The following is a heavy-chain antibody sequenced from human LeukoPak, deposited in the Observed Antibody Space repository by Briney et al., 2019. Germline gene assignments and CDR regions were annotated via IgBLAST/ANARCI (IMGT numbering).Heavy chain of an antibody. CDR3: ARGSGYSSSWYGGNAFDI. D-gene: IGHD6-13*01. V-gene: IGHV4-4*07. Sequence: SETLSLTCAVSGGSLRSYYWSWIRQPAGKGLEWIGRIYTSGSTNYNPSLKSRVTMSVDTSKNQFSLKLSSVTAADTAVYYCARGSGYSSSWYGGNAFDIWGQGTMVTVSS. CDR1: GGSLRSYY. CDR2: IYTSGST. J-gene: IGHJ3*02.